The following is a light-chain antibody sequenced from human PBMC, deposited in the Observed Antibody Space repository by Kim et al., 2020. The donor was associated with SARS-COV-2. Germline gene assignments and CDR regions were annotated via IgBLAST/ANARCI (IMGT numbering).Light chain of an antibody. J-gene: IGLJ3*02. V-gene: IGLV3-25*03. Sequence: SYELTQPPSVSVSPGQTARITCSGDALPKQYAYWYQQKPGQAPVLVIYKDSERPSGIPERFSGSSSGTTVTLTISGVQAEDEADYYCQSADSSGTRWVVG. CDR3: QSADSSGTRWV. CDR1: ALPKQY. CDR2: KDS.